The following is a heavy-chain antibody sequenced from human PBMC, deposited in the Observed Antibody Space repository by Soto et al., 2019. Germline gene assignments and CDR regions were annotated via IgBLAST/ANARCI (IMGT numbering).Heavy chain of an antibody. V-gene: IGHV4-34*01. J-gene: IGHJ4*02. CDR2: INESGST. CDR3: ARGSGIVALPGELEDVKYDY. D-gene: IGHD1-1*01. Sequence: QVQLQQWGAGLVKPSETLSLSCAVYGQSFSGHSWAWIRQPPGKGLEWIGEINESGSTYYNPSLKSRVPISTDTSKNHFSLKLSSVSAADTAAYFCARGSGIVALPGELEDVKYDYWGQGTLVNVSS. CDR1: GQSFSGHS.